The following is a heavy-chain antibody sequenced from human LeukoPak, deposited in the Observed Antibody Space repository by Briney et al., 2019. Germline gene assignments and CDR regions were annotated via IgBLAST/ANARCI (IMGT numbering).Heavy chain of an antibody. CDR3: AREGDSSGYSY. CDR1: GFTFSSYS. Sequence: GGSLRLSCAASGFTFSSYSMNWVRQAPGKGLEWVSSISSSSSYIHYADSVKGRFTISRDNAKNSLYLQMNSLRAEDTAVYYCAREGDSSGYSYWGQGTLVTVSS. D-gene: IGHD3-22*01. V-gene: IGHV3-21*01. J-gene: IGHJ4*02. CDR2: ISSSSSYI.